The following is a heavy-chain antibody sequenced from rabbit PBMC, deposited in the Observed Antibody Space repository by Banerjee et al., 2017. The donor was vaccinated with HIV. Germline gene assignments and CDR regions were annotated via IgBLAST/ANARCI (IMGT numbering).Heavy chain of an antibody. J-gene: IGHJ4*01. D-gene: IGHD4-2*01. CDR2: IYTGDGNS. V-gene: IGHV1S40*01. Sequence: QSLEESGGDLVKPGASLTLTCKASGFSFSSGYDMCWVRQAPGKGLEWIGCIYTGDGNSYHANWAKGRFTISKTSSTTGTLQMTSLTAADTATYFCARGDAGSRYAFNLWGPGTLVTVS. CDR1: GFSFSSGYD. CDR3: ARGDAGSRYAFNL.